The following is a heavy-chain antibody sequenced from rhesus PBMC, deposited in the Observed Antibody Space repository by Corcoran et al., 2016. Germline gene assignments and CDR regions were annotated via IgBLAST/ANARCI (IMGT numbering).Heavy chain of an antibody. CDR3: ARAGSYYFDY. Sequence: QVQLQESGPGLVKPSETLSLTCAVSGYSISGYYWSWIRQAPGKGLEWIGYITYSGSTSYNPSLKSRVTISRDTSKNQFSLKLSSVTAADTAVYYCARAGSYYFDYWGQGVLATVSS. CDR2: ITYSGST. V-gene: IGHV4-122*02. J-gene: IGHJ4*01. D-gene: IGHD3-16*01. CDR1: GYSISGYY.